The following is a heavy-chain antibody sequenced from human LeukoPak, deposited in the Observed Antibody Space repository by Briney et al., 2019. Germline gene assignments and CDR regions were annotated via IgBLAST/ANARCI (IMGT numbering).Heavy chain of an antibody. Sequence: PSETLSLTCTVSGGSISSYYWSWIRQPPGKGLEWIGYIYYSGSTNYNPSLKSRVTISVDTSKNQFSLKLSSVTAADTAVYYCARGFRSSGWFNWGQGTLVTVSS. CDR3: ARGFRSSGWFN. V-gene: IGHV4-59*08. CDR1: GGSISSYY. CDR2: IYYSGST. D-gene: IGHD6-19*01. J-gene: IGHJ4*02.